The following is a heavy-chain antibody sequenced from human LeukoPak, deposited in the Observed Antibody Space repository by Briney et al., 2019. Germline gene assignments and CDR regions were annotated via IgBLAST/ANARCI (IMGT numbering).Heavy chain of an antibody. D-gene: IGHD1-14*01. CDR3: ATETTGSHYDY. CDR1: GLTFSTSG. CDR2: IGPTGSDR. V-gene: IGHV3-21*06. J-gene: IGHJ4*02. Sequence: PGGSLRLSCTASGLTFSTSGFNWVRQAPGKGLEWVASIGPTGSDRYHADSIKGRFTISRDNANNFLYLQMNSLRAEDTAVYYCATETTGSHYDYWGQGTLLTVSS.